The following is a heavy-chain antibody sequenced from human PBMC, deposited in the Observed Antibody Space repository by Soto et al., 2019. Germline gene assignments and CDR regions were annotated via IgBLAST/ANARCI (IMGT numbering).Heavy chain of an antibody. CDR2: INPNSGGT. Sequence: ASVKVSFKASGYTFTGYYMHWVRQAPGQGLEWMGWINPNSGGTNYAQKFQGWVTMTRDTSISTAYMELSRLRSDDTAVYYCARSVLAIGYCTNGVCTDAFDIWGQGTMVTVSS. CDR1: GYTFTGYY. D-gene: IGHD2-8*01. V-gene: IGHV1-2*04. CDR3: ARSVLAIGYCTNGVCTDAFDI. J-gene: IGHJ3*02.